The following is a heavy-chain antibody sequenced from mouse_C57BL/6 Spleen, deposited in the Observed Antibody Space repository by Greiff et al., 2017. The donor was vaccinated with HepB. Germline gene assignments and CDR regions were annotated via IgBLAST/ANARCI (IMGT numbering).Heavy chain of an antibody. J-gene: IGHJ2*01. CDR3: AREAYYYGYYFDY. CDR2: ISYSGST. CDR1: GYSITSGYD. V-gene: IGHV3-1*01. D-gene: IGHD1-2*01. Sequence: EVKVEESGPGMVKPSQSLSLTCTVTGYSITSGYDWHWIRHFPGNKLEWMGYISYSGSTNYNPSLKSRISITHDTSKNHFFLKLNSVTTEDTATYYCAREAYYYGYYFDYWGQGTTLTVSS.